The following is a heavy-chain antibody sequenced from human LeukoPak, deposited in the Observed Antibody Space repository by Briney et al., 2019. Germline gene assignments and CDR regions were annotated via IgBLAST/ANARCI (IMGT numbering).Heavy chain of an antibody. Sequence: SETLSLTCTVSGGSISSYYWSWLRQPPGKGREWIGYIYYSGSTNYNPSLKSRVTISVDTSKNQFSLKLSSVTAADTAVYYCARTYGSGSPTFDWGQGTLVTVSS. D-gene: IGHD3-10*01. V-gene: IGHV4-59*01. CDR2: IYYSGST. J-gene: IGHJ4*02. CDR3: ARTYGSGSPTFD. CDR1: GGSISSYY.